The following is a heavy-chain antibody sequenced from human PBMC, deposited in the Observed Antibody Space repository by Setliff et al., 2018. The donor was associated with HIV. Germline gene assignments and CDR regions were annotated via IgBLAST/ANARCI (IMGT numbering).Heavy chain of an antibody. CDR3: ARGTAYYNFWSGYSQDYYYYMDV. V-gene: IGHV4-34*01. CDR2: INHSGST. J-gene: IGHJ6*03. Sequence: KRSETLSLTCAVYGGSFSGYYWSWIRQSPGKGLEWIGEINHSGSTKYNPSLKSRVTISVDTSKNQFSLKLSSVTAADTAVYYCARGTAYYNFWSGYSQDYYYYMDVWGKGTTVTVSS. D-gene: IGHD3-3*01. CDR1: GGSFSGYY.